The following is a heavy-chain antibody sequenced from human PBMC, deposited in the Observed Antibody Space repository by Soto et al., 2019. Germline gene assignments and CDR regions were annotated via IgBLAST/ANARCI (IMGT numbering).Heavy chain of an antibody. D-gene: IGHD1-1*01. Sequence: QLQLQESGPGLVKPSETLSLTCTVSGGSINSSSYYWGWIRQPPGKGLEWIGSIFYSCTTYYNPSLKSRGTILVDTSKKQFSLKLSSVTAADTAVYYFARHIYWRGAFDIWGQGPMVTVSS. J-gene: IGHJ3*02. CDR2: IFYSCTT. CDR3: ARHIYWRGAFDI. V-gene: IGHV4-39*01. CDR1: GGSINSSSYY.